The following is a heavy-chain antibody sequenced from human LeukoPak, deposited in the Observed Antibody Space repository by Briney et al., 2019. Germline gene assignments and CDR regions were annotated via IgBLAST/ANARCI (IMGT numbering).Heavy chain of an antibody. D-gene: IGHD6-13*01. V-gene: IGHV1-69*05. CDR2: IIPIFGTA. CDR3: ARCEAAPGHYYYMDV. CDR1: GGTFSSYA. Sequence: VAPVKVSCKASGGTFSSYAISWVRQAPGQGLEWMGGIIPIFGTANYAQKFQGRVTITTDESTSTAYMELSSLRSEDTAVYYCARCEAAPGHYYYMDVWGKGTTVTVSS. J-gene: IGHJ6*03.